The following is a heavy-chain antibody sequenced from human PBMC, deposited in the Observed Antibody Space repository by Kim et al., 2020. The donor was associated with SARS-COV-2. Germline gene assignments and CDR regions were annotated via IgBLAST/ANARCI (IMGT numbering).Heavy chain of an antibody. CDR1: GFTFDDYA. V-gene: IGHV3-9*01. CDR3: AKDIGFSYGYKDYSFDY. D-gene: IGHD6-25*01. Sequence: GGSLRLSCAASGFTFDDYAMHWVRQAPGKGLEWVSGISWNSGSIGYADSVKGRFTISRDNAKNSLYLQMNSLRAEDTALYYCAKDIGFSYGYKDYSFDYWGQGTLVTVSS. CDR2: ISWNSGSI. J-gene: IGHJ4*02.